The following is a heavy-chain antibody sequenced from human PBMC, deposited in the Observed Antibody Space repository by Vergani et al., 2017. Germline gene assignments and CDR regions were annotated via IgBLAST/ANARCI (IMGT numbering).Heavy chain of an antibody. J-gene: IGHJ4*02. Sequence: QVQLVESGGGVVQPGRSLRLSCVASGFTFNRYSMQWVRQAPGKGLEWVAYVLFDGSNEYYADSVKGRFIVSRDNSNDALYLQMNSLRTDDTAVYYCARDLAYCHEGSCALWGQGSVVTVSS. CDR3: ARDLAYCHEGSCAL. V-gene: IGHV3-33*01. D-gene: IGHD2-15*01. CDR1: GFTFNRYS. CDR2: VLFDGSNE.